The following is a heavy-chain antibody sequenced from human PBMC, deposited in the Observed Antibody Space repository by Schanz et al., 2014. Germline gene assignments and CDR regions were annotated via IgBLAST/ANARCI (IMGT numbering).Heavy chain of an antibody. D-gene: IGHD2-2*01. V-gene: IGHV3-66*01. J-gene: IGHJ6*04. CDR2: TGSGSKT. CDR3: ARDLSSLIQGDV. Sequence: EVQVVESGGGLVQPGGSLRLSCAVSGFTVSANYMIWVRQPPGKGLEWVSAITGSGSKTYYADSVKGRFTIARDNSKNTLFLQMDSLRVEDTAVYFCARDLSSLIQGDVWGKGTTVTVSS. CDR1: GFTVSANY.